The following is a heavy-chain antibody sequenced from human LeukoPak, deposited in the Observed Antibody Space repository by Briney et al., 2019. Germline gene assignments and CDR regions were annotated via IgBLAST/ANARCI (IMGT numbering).Heavy chain of an antibody. V-gene: IGHV4-34*01. CDR3: ARGRGGSYSGAFDI. CDR1: GGSFSGYY. J-gene: IGHJ3*02. D-gene: IGHD2-15*01. CDR2: INHSGST. Sequence: SETLSLTCAVYGGSFSGYYWSWIRQPPGKGVEWIGEINHSGSTNYNPSLKSRVTISVDTSKNQFSLKLSSVTAADTAVYYCARGRGGSYSGAFDIWGQGTMVTVSS.